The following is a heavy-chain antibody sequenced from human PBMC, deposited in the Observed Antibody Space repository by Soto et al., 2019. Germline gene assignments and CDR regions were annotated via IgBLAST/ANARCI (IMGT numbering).Heavy chain of an antibody. D-gene: IGHD3-22*01. J-gene: IGHJ2*01. CDR2: IIPIFGTA. CDR1: EDTFRNYA. V-gene: IGHV1-69*06. Sequence: QVELVQSGAEVKKPGSSVKVSCQASEDTFRNYAISWVRQAPGQGLEWMGGIIPIFGTANYAQKFQGRVTISADTSANTLYLELSSLRSEDTAVYYCASTKSDSSAYYYWYLGLWGRGTLVTVSS. CDR3: ASTKSDSSAYYYWYLGL.